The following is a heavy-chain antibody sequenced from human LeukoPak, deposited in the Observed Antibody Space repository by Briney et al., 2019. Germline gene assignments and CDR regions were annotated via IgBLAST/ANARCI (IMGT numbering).Heavy chain of an antibody. Sequence: GGSLRLSCAASGFSFSNYWMSYVRQAPGKGLEWVANINQDGSDKYYVDSVKGRFTISRDNSKNTLYLQMNSLRAEDTAVYYCARASSGYEAPDYWGQGTLVAVSS. CDR1: GFSFSNYW. V-gene: IGHV3-7*02. J-gene: IGHJ4*02. D-gene: IGHD3-22*01. CDR3: ARASSGYEAPDY. CDR2: INQDGSDK.